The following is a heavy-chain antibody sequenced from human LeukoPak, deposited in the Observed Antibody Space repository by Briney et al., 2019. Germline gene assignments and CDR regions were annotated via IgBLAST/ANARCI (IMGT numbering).Heavy chain of an antibody. CDR3: VARGTTGTKYLEH. CDR2: ISVGGGST. CDR1: GFTFSSYV. V-gene: IGHV3-23*01. D-gene: IGHD1-1*01. Sequence: GGSLRLSCAASGFTFSSYVMTWVRQAPGIGLEWVSTISVGGGSTYYADSVKGRFTISRDNSKNTLHLQMNSLRVGDTAVYYCVARGTTGTKYLEHWGQGTLVTVSS. J-gene: IGHJ4*02.